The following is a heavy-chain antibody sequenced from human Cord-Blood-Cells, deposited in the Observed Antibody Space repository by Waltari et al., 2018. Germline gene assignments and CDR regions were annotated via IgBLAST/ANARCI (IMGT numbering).Heavy chain of an antibody. CDR1: GGSISSSSYY. CDR2: IYYSWRT. J-gene: IGHJ2*01. CDR3: ARLLSYYYDSSGSLGYFDL. Sequence: QLQLQESGPGLVKPSETLSLTCTVSGGSISSSSYYWGWIRQPPGKGLEWIGSIYYSWRTYYHPSLKSRGTISVDTSKNQFSLKLSSVTAADTAVYYCARLLSYYYDSSGSLGYFDLWGRGTLVTVSS. D-gene: IGHD3-22*01. V-gene: IGHV4-39*07.